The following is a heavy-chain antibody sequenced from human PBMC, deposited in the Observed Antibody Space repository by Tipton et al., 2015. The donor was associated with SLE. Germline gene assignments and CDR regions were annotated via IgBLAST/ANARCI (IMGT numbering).Heavy chain of an antibody. CDR2: INTSGKT. J-gene: IGHJ4*02. CDR1: VGSITSYS. Sequence: TLSLTCTVSVGSITSYSLSWIRQSAGKGLEWIGRINTSGKTNYNPSLQSRVTVSVDTSRNDFSLKIHSATAADTAVYYCARRGRSAWYPGVWGQGTLVTVSS. CDR3: ARRGRSAWYPGV. D-gene: IGHD6-13*01. V-gene: IGHV4-4*07.